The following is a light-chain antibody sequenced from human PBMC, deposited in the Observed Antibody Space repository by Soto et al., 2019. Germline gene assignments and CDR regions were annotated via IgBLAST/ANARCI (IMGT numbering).Light chain of an antibody. J-gene: IGLJ1*01. V-gene: IGLV2-14*03. Sequence: QSVLTQPASVSGSPGQSITISCTGTSSDIGDSNYVSWYQQHPGKAPKLVIYDVSNRPSGVSNRFSGSKSANTASLTISGLQDEDEADYYCSSFRSSRPSYVFVTGTKLTVL. CDR3: SSFRSSRPSYV. CDR2: DVS. CDR1: SSDIGDSNY.